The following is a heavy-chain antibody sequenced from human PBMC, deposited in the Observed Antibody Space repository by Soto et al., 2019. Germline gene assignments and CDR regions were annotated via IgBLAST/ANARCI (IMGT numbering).Heavy chain of an antibody. J-gene: IGHJ4*02. Sequence: CGPLSLSCPVSGFSICRCAMYWVRQAPGKGLEWVSAISGSGGSTYYADSVKGRFTISRDNSKNTLYLQMNSLRAEDTAVYYCATHYYHDSSGYYGLDYWGQGTLVTVSS. CDR1: GFSICRCA. CDR3: ATHYYHDSSGYYGLDY. D-gene: IGHD3-22*01. V-gene: IGHV3-23*01. CDR2: ISGSGGST.